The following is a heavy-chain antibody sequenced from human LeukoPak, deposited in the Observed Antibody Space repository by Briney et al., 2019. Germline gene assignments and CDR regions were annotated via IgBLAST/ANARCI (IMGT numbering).Heavy chain of an antibody. CDR1: GFTFSSYA. V-gene: IGHV3-30*04. J-gene: IGHJ4*02. Sequence: GGSLRLSCAASGFTFSSYALYWVRQAPGKGLEWVAAISYDGSNKYYADSVKGRFTISRDNSKNTLYLQMNRLRTEDTAVYCCARDYYKLGDYWGQGTLVTVSS. CDR2: ISYDGSNK. CDR3: ARDYYKLGDY. D-gene: IGHD1-26*01.